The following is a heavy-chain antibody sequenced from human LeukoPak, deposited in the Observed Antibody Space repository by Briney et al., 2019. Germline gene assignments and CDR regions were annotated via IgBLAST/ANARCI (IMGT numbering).Heavy chain of an antibody. CDR2: ISAYNGST. Sequence: GSSVKVSCKASGGTFSSYAISWVRQAPGQGLEWMGWISAYNGSTNYAQKLQGRVTMTTDTSTSTAYMELRSLRSDDTAAYYCARGVIGPLSNWFDPWGQGTLVTVSS. J-gene: IGHJ5*02. V-gene: IGHV1-18*01. CDR3: ARGVIGPLSNWFDP. CDR1: GGTFSSYA. D-gene: IGHD2-21*01.